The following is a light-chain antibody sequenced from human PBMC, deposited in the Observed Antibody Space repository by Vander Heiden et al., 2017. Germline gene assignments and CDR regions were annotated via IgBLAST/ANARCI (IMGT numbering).Light chain of an antibody. J-gene: IGKJ2*01. CDR2: GAS. V-gene: IGKV3-20*01. CDR1: QSVSSDF. CDR3: QQYGSSPMYT. Sequence: EIVLTQSPGTLSLSLGERATLSCRASQSVSSDFLAWYQQKPGQAPRLLIYGASSRATGIPDRFSGSGSGTDFTLTISRLEPEDFAVYYCQQYGSSPMYTFGQGTKLEIK.